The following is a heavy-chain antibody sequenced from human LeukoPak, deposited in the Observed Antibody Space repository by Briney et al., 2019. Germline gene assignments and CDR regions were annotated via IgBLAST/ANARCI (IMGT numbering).Heavy chain of an antibody. D-gene: IGHD5-24*01. CDR2: IASSGRNT. CDR1: GFTFSNYF. V-gene: IGHV3-23*01. J-gene: IGHJ3*01. CDR3: AKDIQLSA. Sequence: GGSLRLSCVAAGFTFSNYFMQWFRQVPGKGLYWVSLIASSGRNTYYTDSVRGRFTISRDNSKKTLSLQMNSLRVEDTAIYYCAKDIQLSAWGLGTMVTVSS.